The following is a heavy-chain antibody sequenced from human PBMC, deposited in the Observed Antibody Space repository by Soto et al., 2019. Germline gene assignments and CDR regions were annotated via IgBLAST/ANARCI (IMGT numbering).Heavy chain of an antibody. V-gene: IGHV3-48*03. J-gene: IGHJ4*02. CDR1: GFSFSNYE. CDR3: ASPQTKIRGDY. D-gene: IGHD1-1*01. CDR2: IGVTGTNI. Sequence: EVQLVESGGGLVQPGGSLRLSCEASGFSFSNYEMHWVRQAPGKGLEWISYIGVTGTNIIYADSVRGRFSISRDDAKNSVYLQMSGLRGEDTAVYYCASPQTKIRGDYWGQGTLVGVYS.